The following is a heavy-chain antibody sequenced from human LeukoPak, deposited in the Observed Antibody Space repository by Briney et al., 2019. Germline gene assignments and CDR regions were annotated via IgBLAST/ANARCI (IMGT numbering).Heavy chain of an antibody. V-gene: IGHV1-18*01. Sequence: GASAKVSCKASGYTFTSYGISWVRQAPGQGLEWMGWISAYNGNTNYAQKLQGRVTMTTDTSTSTAYMELRSLRSDDTAVYYCARHARSSSSSLVYYMDVWGKGTTVTVSS. CDR3: ARHARSSSSSLVYYMDV. CDR2: ISAYNGNT. CDR1: GYTFTSYG. D-gene: IGHD6-6*01. J-gene: IGHJ6*03.